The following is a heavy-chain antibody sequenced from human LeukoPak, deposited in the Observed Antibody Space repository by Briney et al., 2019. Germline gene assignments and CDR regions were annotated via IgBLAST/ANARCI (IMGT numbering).Heavy chain of an antibody. CDR1: GFTFSEAW. V-gene: IGHV3-74*01. D-gene: IGHD1-14*01. CDR3: ARSNQADDY. J-gene: IGHJ4*02. CDR2: INPGGSST. Sequence: GGSLRLSCAASGFTFSEAWMHWVRQAPGKGLVWVSRINPGGSSTAYADSVKGRFTISRDNAKNTLYLQMDSLRAEDTAIYYCARSNQADDYWGQGTLVTVSS.